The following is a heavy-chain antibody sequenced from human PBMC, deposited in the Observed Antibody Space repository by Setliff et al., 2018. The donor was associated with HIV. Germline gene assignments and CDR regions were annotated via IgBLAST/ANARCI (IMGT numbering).Heavy chain of an antibody. CDR3: ARRGISGWQSHGFDI. CDR2: IHPGDSDT. Sequence: PGESLKISCRGFGYSFTTYWIGWVRQVPGKGLEWMGIIHPGDSDTTYSPSFQGQVTISVDKSINTAYLQWSSLKASDTAMYYCARRGISGWQSHGFDIWGQGTMVTVSS. V-gene: IGHV5-51*01. J-gene: IGHJ3*02. CDR1: GYSFTTYW. D-gene: IGHD6-19*01.